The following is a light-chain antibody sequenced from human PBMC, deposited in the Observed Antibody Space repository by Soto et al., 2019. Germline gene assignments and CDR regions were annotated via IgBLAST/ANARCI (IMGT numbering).Light chain of an antibody. CDR1: QSVGTF. J-gene: IGKJ5*01. Sequence: EVFLAQSPATLSLSPGERATLSCRASQSVGTFLGWYQQKPGQVPRLLIYDTSKRDTGIPARFSGSGSGTDFFLPISRLAPEDIAVYYCQHRSNWPPGFGQGTRLEI. CDR2: DTS. CDR3: QHRSNWPPG. V-gene: IGKV3-11*01.